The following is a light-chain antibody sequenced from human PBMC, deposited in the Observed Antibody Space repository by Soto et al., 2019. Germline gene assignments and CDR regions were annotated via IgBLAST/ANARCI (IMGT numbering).Light chain of an antibody. CDR3: AAWDDSSFWM. Sequence: QSVLTQPPSASGTPGQRVTISCSGSSSNIGSNTVSWYQQLPGTAPKLLIYSNNQRPSGVPDRFSGSKSGTSVSLAISGLQSEDEADYYCAAWDDSSFWMFGGGTKLTVL. J-gene: IGLJ3*02. CDR1: SSNIGSNT. CDR2: SNN. V-gene: IGLV1-44*01.